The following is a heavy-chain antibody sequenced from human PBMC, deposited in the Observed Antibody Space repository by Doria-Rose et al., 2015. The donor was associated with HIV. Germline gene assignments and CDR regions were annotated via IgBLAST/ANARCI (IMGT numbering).Heavy chain of an antibody. CDR3: ASSDLTGDFGFDI. CDR1: GGSFSGYY. V-gene: IGHV4-34*12. CDR2: IIHTGST. D-gene: IGHD7-27*01. Sequence: TLSLTCAVYGGSFSGYYWNWIRQTPGKGLEWIGEIIHTGSTNYNPSLKSRVTISVDTSKNQFSLKLNSLTAADTAVYYCASSDLTGDFGFDIWGQGTVVTVSS. J-gene: IGHJ3*02.